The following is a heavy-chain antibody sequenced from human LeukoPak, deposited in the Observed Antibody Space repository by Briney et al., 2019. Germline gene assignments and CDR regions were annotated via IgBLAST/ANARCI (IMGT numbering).Heavy chain of an antibody. D-gene: IGHD2-8*01. J-gene: IGHJ4*02. CDR1: GFTFGDYA. CDR2: IRSKAYGGTT. CDR3: TIEDCTNGVCYTLFDY. V-gene: IGHV3-49*03. Sequence: PGRSLRLSCTASGFTFGDYAMSWFRQAPGKGLEWVGFIRSKAYGGTTEYVASVKGRFTISRDDSKSIAYLQMNSLKTEDTAVYYCTIEDCTNGVCYTLFDYWGQGTLVTVSS.